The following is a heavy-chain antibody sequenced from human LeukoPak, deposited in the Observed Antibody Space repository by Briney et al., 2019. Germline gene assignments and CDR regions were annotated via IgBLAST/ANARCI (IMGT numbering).Heavy chain of an antibody. Sequence: TSDTLSLTCIISDDSISSSTYYWGWIRQPPGKGLEWIGTLYYSGKTYYNPSLKSRVTISVDTSKNQFSLKLSSVTAADTAVYYCARGLFLGPWPPRPHCSSTSCPSSWFDPWGQGTLVTVSS. J-gene: IGHJ5*02. D-gene: IGHD2-2*01. CDR3: ARGLFLGPWPPRPHCSSTSCPSSWFDP. CDR1: DDSISSSTYY. CDR2: LYYSGKT. V-gene: IGHV4-39*07.